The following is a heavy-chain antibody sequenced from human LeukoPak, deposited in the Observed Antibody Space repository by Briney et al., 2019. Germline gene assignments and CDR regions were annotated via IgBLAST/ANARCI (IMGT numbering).Heavy chain of an antibody. CDR1: GFTFSTYA. CDR3: AKSTGICSSTSCYPSFDY. CDR2: ISGSGGTT. Sequence: GGSLRLSCAASGFTFSTYAMSWVRQAPGKGLEWVSGISGSGGTTYYTDSVKGRFTISRDNSKNTLHLQMNSLRAEDTAVYHCAKSTGICSSTSCYPSFDYWGQGTLVTVSS. D-gene: IGHD2-2*01. J-gene: IGHJ4*02. V-gene: IGHV3-23*01.